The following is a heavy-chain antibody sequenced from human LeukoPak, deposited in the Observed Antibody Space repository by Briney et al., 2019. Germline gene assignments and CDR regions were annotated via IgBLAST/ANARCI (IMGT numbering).Heavy chain of an antibody. D-gene: IGHD3-22*01. Sequence: PSETLSLTCAVSGGSISSGPYYWGWIRQPPGKGLEWIGSMYYSGDTYYKPSLQSRVTISGDPSKNQFSLKLSSVTAADTAVYYCARLRATLTVVVTLFDSWGQGNRGTVSS. V-gene: IGHV4-39*01. CDR3: ARLRATLTVVVTLFDS. CDR2: MYYSGDT. CDR1: GGSISSGPYY. J-gene: IGHJ4*02.